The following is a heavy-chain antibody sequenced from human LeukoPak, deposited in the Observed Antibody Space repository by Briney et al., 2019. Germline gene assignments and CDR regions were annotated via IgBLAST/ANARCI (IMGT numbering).Heavy chain of an antibody. D-gene: IGHD6-6*01. CDR1: GFTFSSHW. CDR2: IKQDGSEK. CDR3: AREHLHARDV. V-gene: IGHV3-7*03. J-gene: IGHJ6*04. Sequence: GGSLRLSCAASGFTFSSHWMSWVRQAPGKGLEWVTNIKQDGSEKYYVDSVKGRFTISRDNAKNSLYLQMNSPRAEDTAVYYCAREHLHARDVWGKGPTVTVSS.